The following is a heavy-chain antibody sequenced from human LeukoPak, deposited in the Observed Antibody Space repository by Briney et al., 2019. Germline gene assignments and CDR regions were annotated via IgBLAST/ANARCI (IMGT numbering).Heavy chain of an antibody. D-gene: IGHD6-19*01. Sequence: SETLFFTWAIDSGYSSGYYWNWIRQPPGKGLEWIGEINHSGFTNYNPSLNSRVTMSVDTSKNQFSLNLTSVTAADTAVYYCAASGWTPGRDYWGQGTPVTVSS. CDR2: INHSGFT. V-gene: IGHV4-34*01. CDR1: SGYSSGYY. CDR3: AASGWTPGRDY. J-gene: IGHJ4*02.